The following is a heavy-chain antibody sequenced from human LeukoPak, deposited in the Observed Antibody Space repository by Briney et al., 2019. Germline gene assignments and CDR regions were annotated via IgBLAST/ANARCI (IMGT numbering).Heavy chain of an antibody. V-gene: IGHV1-69*04. J-gene: IGHJ4*02. D-gene: IGHD5-12*01. CDR1: GGTFSSYA. CDR2: IIPILGIA. Sequence: GSSVKVSCKASGGTFSSYAISWVRQAPGQGLEWRGRIIPILGIANYAQKFQGRVTITADKSTSTAYMELSSLRSEDTAVYYCARGRDGYKFILDYWGQGTLVTVSS. CDR3: ARGRDGYKFILDY.